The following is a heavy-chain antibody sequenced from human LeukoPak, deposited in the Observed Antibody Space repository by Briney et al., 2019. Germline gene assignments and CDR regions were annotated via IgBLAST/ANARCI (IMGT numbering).Heavy chain of an antibody. Sequence: SETLSLTCTVSGGSISSGSYYWSWIRQPAGKGLEWIGRIYTSGSTNYNPSLKSRVTISVDTSKNQFSLKLSSVTAADTAVYYCARVGKRWVSSYGFDYWGQGTLVTVSS. J-gene: IGHJ4*02. CDR2: IYTSGST. V-gene: IGHV4-61*02. D-gene: IGHD5-18*01. CDR3: ARVGKRWVSSYGFDY. CDR1: GGSISSGSYY.